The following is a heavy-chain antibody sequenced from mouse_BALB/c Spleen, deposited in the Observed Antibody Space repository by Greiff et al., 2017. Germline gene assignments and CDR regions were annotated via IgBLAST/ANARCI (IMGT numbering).Heavy chain of an antibody. V-gene: IGHV5-17*02. CDR2: ISSGSSTI. J-gene: IGHJ4*01. CDR1: GFTFSSFG. Sequence: EVQRVESGGGLVQPGGSRKLSCAASGFTFSSFGMHWVRQAPEKGLEWVAYISSGSSTIYYADTVKGRFTISRDNPKNTLFLQMTSLRSEDTAMYYCARDLDYDGVYYAMDYWGQGTSVTVSS. CDR3: ARDLDYDGVYYAMDY. D-gene: IGHD2-4*01.